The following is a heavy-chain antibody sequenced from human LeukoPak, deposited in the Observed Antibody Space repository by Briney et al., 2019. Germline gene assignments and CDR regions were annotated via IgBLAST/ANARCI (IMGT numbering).Heavy chain of an antibody. CDR2: IYSGGTT. CDR1: GFTVSSTY. CDR3: ARDLYDYGSY. V-gene: IGHV3-66*01. Sequence: TGGSLRLSCAASGFTVSSTYMSWVRQAPGKGLEWVSVIYSGGTTYYADSVKGRFTISRDNSKNTLYLQMNSLRTEDTAVYYCARDLYDYGSYWGQGTRVTVSS. D-gene: IGHD4/OR15-4a*01. J-gene: IGHJ4*02.